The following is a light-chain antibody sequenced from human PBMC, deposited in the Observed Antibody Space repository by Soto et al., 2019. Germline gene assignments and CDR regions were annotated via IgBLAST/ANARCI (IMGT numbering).Light chain of an antibody. J-gene: IGKJ2*01. Sequence: EVVLTQSPGTLSLSPGERATLSCRASQRISSEYLAWYQQKSGQAPRLLIYGTSNRATGIPDRFSGSGSGTDFTLTISRLEPEDFAVYHCHQYGTSPYTFGQETKLEIK. CDR3: HQYGTSPYT. CDR2: GTS. CDR1: QRISSEY. V-gene: IGKV3-20*01.